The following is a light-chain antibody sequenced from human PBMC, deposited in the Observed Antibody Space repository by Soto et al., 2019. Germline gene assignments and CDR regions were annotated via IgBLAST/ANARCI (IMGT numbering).Light chain of an antibody. CDR2: GAS. CDR3: QPYDGSRT. CDR1: QSVRNNY. Sequence: EIVLTQSPGTLSASPGERVTLSCRASQSVRNNYLAWYQQKPGQAPRLLIFGASSRATGIPDRFSGSGSGTDFALTISRLEPEDFATYYCQPYDGSRTFGQGTKVDIK. J-gene: IGKJ1*01. V-gene: IGKV3-20*01.